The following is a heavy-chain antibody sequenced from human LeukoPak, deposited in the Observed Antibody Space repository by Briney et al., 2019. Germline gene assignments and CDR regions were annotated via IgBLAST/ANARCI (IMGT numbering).Heavy chain of an antibody. J-gene: IGHJ4*02. CDR1: GGSISSSNW. CDR2: IYHSGST. D-gene: IGHD6-19*01. CDR3: ARGYSSGWFYFDY. Sequence: SGTLSLTCAVSGGSISSSNWWSWVRQPPGKGLEWIGEIYHSGSTNYNPSLKSRVTISVDTSKNQFSLKLSSVTAADTAVYYCARGYSSGWFYFDYWGQGTLVTVSS. V-gene: IGHV4-4*02.